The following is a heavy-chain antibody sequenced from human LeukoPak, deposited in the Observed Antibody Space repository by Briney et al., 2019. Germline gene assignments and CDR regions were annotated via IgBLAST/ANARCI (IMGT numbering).Heavy chain of an antibody. CDR2: INHSENT. V-gene: IGHV4-34*01. Sequence: SETLSLTCAVYGGSFSAYYWSWIRQPPGKGLEWTGEINYSENTDWIGEINHSENTNYNPSLKSRVTISVDTSKNQFSLQLRSVTAADTAVYYCTRNFDRSGYYLAYWGQGNLVTVSS. J-gene: IGHJ4*02. D-gene: IGHD3-22*01. CDR3: TRNFDRSGYYLAY. CDR1: GGSFSAYY.